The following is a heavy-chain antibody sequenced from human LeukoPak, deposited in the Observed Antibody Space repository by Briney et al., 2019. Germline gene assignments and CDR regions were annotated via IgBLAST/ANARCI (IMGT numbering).Heavy chain of an antibody. J-gene: IGHJ4*02. Sequence: KSGGSLRLSCAASGFTFSSYTMNWVRQAPGKGLEWVSSISRSNSFIYYADSVKGRFTISRDDARNSLYLQMNSLRAEDTAVYFCASHYGSGSSPFDHWGQGTLVTVST. CDR3: ASHYGSGSSPFDH. D-gene: IGHD3-10*01. V-gene: IGHV3-21*01. CDR2: ISRSNSFI. CDR1: GFTFSSYT.